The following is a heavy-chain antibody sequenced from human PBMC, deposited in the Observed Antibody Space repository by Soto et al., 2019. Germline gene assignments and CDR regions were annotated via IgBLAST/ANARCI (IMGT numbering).Heavy chain of an antibody. CDR1: GGTFSSYT. Sequence: QVQLVQSGAEVKKPGSSVKVSCKASGGTFSSYTISWVRQAPGQGLEWMGRIIPILGIANYAQKFQGXXTITADKSTSTAYMGLSSLRSEDTAVYYCATGLVVDYDIDYWGQGTLVTVSS. J-gene: IGHJ4*02. CDR3: ATGLVVDYDIDY. V-gene: IGHV1-69*02. CDR2: IIPILGIA. D-gene: IGHD2-15*01.